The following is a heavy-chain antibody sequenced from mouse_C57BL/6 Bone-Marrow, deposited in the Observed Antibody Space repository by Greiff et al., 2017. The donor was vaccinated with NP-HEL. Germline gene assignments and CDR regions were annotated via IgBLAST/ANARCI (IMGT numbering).Heavy chain of an antibody. CDR3: ARSLLRRYFDV. D-gene: IGHD1-1*01. CDR2: ISNLAYSI. Sequence: EVKVVESGGGLVQPGGSLKLSCAASGFTFSDYGMAWVRQAPRKGPEWVAFISNLAYSIYSADTVTGRFTISRENAKNTLYLEMSSLRSEDTAMYYCARSLLRRYFDVWGTGTTVTVSS. J-gene: IGHJ1*03. V-gene: IGHV5-15*01. CDR1: GFTFSDYG.